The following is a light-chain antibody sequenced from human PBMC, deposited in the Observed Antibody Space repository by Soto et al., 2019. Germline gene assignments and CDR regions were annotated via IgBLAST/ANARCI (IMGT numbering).Light chain of an antibody. CDR3: QQYGSSPLT. J-gene: IGKJ4*01. Sequence: EIVMTQSPATLSVSPGERATLSCRASQAIGDNLAWYQHKPGQPPRLLIYDASSRATGIPDRFSGSGSGTGFTLTISRLEPEDFAVYYCQQYGSSPLTFGGGTKVDIK. CDR1: QAIGDN. CDR2: DAS. V-gene: IGKV3-20*01.